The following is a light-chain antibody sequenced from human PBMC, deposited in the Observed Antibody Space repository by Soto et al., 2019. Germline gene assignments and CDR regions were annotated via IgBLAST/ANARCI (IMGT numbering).Light chain of an antibody. V-gene: IGKV1-16*02. CDR1: QDISKA. J-gene: IGKJ3*01. Sequence: DIQMTQSPSSVSASVGDRVTITCRASQDISKALTWFQQRPGEAPKSLIYDASALQSGVPSKVSGSGSGTDFTLTINSLQPEDFATYYCQQYKNYPYTFGPGTKVEIK. CDR2: DAS. CDR3: QQYKNYPYT.